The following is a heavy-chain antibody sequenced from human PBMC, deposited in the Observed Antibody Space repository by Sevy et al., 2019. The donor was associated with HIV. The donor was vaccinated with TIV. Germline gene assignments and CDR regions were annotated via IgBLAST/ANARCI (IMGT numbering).Heavy chain of an antibody. J-gene: IGHJ4*02. CDR2: ISWNSENT. CDR1: GFNFDRYA. D-gene: IGHD5-18*01. V-gene: IGHV3-9*01. CDR3: VKDKRGYSYGNPFDY. Sequence: GGSLRLSCAVSGFNFDRYAMNWVRQVPGKGLEWVSFISWNSENTVYADSVQGRFSITRDNAKNSPFLQMNSLRPEDTAIYYCVKDKRGYSYGNPFDYWGQGTLVTVSS.